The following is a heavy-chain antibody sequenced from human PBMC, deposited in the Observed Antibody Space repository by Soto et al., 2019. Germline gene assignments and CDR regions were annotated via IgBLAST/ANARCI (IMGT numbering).Heavy chain of an antibody. Sequence: GGSLRLSCAASGFTFSSYAMSWVRQAPGKGLEWVTAISGSGGSTYYADSVKGRFTNSRDNSKNTLYLQMNSLRAEDSAVYYWAKVGSSSTSCYDYWGQGTLVTVSS. CDR3: AKVGSSSTSCYDY. CDR1: GFTFSSYA. CDR2: ISGSGGST. D-gene: IGHD2-2*01. J-gene: IGHJ4*02. V-gene: IGHV3-23*01.